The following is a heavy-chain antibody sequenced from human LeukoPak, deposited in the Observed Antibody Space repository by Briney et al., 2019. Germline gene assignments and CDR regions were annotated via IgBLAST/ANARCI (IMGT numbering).Heavy chain of an antibody. V-gene: IGHV4-59*01. J-gene: IGHJ4*02. CDR1: GESISGFY. CDR3: ARGVVIAPQTFDY. CDR2: IYYSGST. Sequence: SETLSLTCTVSGESISGFYWTWIRQPPGKGLEWIGYIYYSGSTNYNPSLKSRVTISVDTSKNQFSPKLSSVTAADTAVYYCARGVVIAPQTFDYWGQGTLVTVSS. D-gene: IGHD2-21*01.